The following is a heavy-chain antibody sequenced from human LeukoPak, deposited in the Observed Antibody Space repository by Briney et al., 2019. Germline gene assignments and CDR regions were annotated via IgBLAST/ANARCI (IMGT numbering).Heavy chain of an antibody. CDR1: GFTFSSYG. CDR2: IRYDGSNK. J-gene: IGHJ5*02. D-gene: IGHD4-17*01. Sequence: PGGSLRLSCAASGFTFSSYGMHWVRQAPGKGPEWVAFIRYDGSNKYYADSVKGRFTISRDNSKNTLYLQMNSLRAEDTAVYYCATPYGAETGNLIYDKNWFDPWGQGTLVTVSS. CDR3: ATPYGAETGNLIYDKNWFDP. V-gene: IGHV3-30*02.